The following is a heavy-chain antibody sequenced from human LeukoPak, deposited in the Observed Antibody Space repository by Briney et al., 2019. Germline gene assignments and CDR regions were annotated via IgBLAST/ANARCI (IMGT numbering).Heavy chain of an antibody. Sequence: PSETLSLTCTVSGGSITGYFWSWIRQPAGKGLEWIGRLYTSGATNYNPSLESRVTMSVDTTKNQFSLKLRSVTAADTAVYCCARLAGAAAGTGGYWGQGTLVTVSS. D-gene: IGHD6-13*01. CDR3: ARLAGAAAGTGGY. CDR2: LYTSGAT. J-gene: IGHJ4*02. V-gene: IGHV4-4*07. CDR1: GGSITGYF.